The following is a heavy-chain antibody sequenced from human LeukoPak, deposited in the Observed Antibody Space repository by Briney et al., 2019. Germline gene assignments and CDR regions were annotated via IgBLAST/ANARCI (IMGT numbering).Heavy chain of an antibody. CDR2: IYYSGST. V-gene: IGHV4-61*08. Sequence: PSETLSLTCTVSGGSISSSGYYWSWIRQPPGKGLEWIGCIYYSGSTDYNPSLKSRVTISVDTSKNQFSLKLSSVTAADTAVYYCARGPNYPSPSPFDYWGQGTLVTVSS. CDR1: GGSISSSGYY. CDR3: ARGPNYPSPSPFDY. J-gene: IGHJ4*02. D-gene: IGHD5-24*01.